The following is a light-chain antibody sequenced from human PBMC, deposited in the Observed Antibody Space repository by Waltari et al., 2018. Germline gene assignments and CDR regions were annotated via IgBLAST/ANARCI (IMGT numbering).Light chain of an antibody. V-gene: IGKV3-15*01. CDR1: QSVTTS. CDR3: QQYEDWPPIT. J-gene: IGKJ4*01. Sequence: EIVMTQSPATVSVSPGERAPLSCRARQSVTTSLAWFQQRPVQPPRVLIYGASTRAAGIPARFSGSGSGTEFTLTISSLQSEDFAVYYCQQYEDWPPITFGGGTKVEIK. CDR2: GAS.